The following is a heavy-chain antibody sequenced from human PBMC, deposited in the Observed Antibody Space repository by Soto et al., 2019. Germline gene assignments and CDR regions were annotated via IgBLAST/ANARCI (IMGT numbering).Heavy chain of an antibody. Sequence: QLQLQESGPRLVKPSGTLSLTCAVSGGSISSDIWWSWVRQPPGKGLEWIGEIYHSGSTNYNPSLKSRVTISVDKSKNQFSLKLSSVTAADTAVYYCARRIVVVTATPFDYWGQGTLVNVSS. J-gene: IGHJ4*02. CDR3: ARRIVVVTATPFDY. CDR1: GGSISSDIW. CDR2: IYHSGST. V-gene: IGHV4-4*02. D-gene: IGHD2-21*02.